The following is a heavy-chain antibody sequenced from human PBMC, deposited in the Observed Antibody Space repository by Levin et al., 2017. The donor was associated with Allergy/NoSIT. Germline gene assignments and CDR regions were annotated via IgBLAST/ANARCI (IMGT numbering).Heavy chain of an antibody. CDR1: GGSTSSNLYY. J-gene: IGHJ3*02. V-gene: IGHV4-39*01. CDR2: IFHTGNN. Sequence: SETLSLTCTVSGGSTSSNLYYWDWIRQTPGKGLEWIGNIFHTGNNYYNPSLESRVTISIDTSKNQFSLKLTSVTAADTAASYCARHRGRGVAAAGDPPDGHDPFDIWGQGTMVTVS. CDR3: ARHRGRGVAAAGDPPDGHDPFDI. D-gene: IGHD6-13*01.